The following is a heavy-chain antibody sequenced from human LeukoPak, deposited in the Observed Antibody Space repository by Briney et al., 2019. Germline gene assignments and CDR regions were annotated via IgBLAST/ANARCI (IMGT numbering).Heavy chain of an antibody. CDR3: ARRVRRVLRYFDWLRASPQYFDY. D-gene: IGHD3-9*01. V-gene: IGHV3-53*01. J-gene: IGHJ4*02. Sequence: QSGGSLRLSCAASGFTVSSNYMSWVRQAPGKGLEWVSVIYSGGSTYYADSVKGRFTISRDNSKNTLYLQMNSLRAEDTAVYYCARRVRRVLRYFDWLRASPQYFDYWGQGTLVTVSS. CDR2: IYSGGST. CDR1: GFTVSSNY.